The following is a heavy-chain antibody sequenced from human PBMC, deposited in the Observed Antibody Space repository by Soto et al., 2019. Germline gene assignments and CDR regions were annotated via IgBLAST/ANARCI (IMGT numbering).Heavy chain of an antibody. CDR2: IYYSGST. D-gene: IGHD5-18*01. Sequence: PSETLSLTCTVSGGSISSGGYYWSWIRQHPGKGLEWIGYIYYSGSTYYNPSLKSRVTISVDTSKNQFSLKLSSVTAADTAVYYCARELSGSAMASYYYYGMDVWGQGTTVTVSS. V-gene: IGHV4-31*03. J-gene: IGHJ6*02. CDR3: ARELSGSAMASYYYYGMDV. CDR1: GGSISSGGYY.